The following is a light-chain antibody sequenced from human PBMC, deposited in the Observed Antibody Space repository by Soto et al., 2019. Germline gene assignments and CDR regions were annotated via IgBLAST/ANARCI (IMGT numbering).Light chain of an antibody. J-gene: IGKJ3*01. V-gene: IGKV1-5*01. CDR1: QSISRS. CDR2: EAS. CDR3: QQYSDFLIS. Sequence: DIQMTQSPSTLSASVGDRVTITCRASQSISRSLAWYQQKPGKAPSLLSYEASSLEGGVPSRFSGSGFGPEFTLTITNLQPADFATYYCQQYSDFLISFGPGTTVDFK.